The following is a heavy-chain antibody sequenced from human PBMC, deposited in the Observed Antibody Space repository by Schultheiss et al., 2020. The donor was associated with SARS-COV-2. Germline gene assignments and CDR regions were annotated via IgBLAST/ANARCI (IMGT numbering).Heavy chain of an antibody. CDR2: ISAYNGNT. V-gene: IGHV1-18*01. D-gene: IGHD7-27*01. CDR3: ARDVNLSGWGDIDY. J-gene: IGHJ4*02. Sequence: ASVKVSCKASGYTFTSYGISWVRQAPGQGLEWMGWISAYNGNTNYAQKLQGRVTMTRDTSISTAYMELSSLRSEDTAVYYCARDVNLSGWGDIDYWGQGTLVTVSS. CDR1: GYTFTSYG.